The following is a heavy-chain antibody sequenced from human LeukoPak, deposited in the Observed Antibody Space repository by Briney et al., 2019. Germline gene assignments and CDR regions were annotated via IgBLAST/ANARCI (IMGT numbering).Heavy chain of an antibody. Sequence: ALVKVSCKASGGTFSSYAISWVRQAPGQGLEWMGGIIPIFGTANYAQKFQGRVTITTDESTSTAYMELSSLRSEDTAVYYCARVGTLGYCSGGSCYSGSFDYWGQGTLVTVSS. D-gene: IGHD2-15*01. J-gene: IGHJ4*02. CDR3: ARVGTLGYCSGGSCYSGSFDY. V-gene: IGHV1-69*05. CDR1: GGTFSSYA. CDR2: IIPIFGTA.